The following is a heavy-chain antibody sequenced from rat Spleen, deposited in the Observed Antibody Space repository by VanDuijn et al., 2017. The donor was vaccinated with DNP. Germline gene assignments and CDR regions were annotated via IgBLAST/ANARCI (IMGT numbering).Heavy chain of an antibody. V-gene: IGHV2S12*01. CDR2: ISTGGDT. J-gene: IGHJ3*01. CDR3: ARSQGYYYDGSYYPFAY. CDR1: GFSLTSYG. Sequence: QVQLKESGPGLVQPSQTLSLTCTVSGFSLTSYGVSWVRQPPGKGLEWIAAISTGGDTYYHSPLKSRLSISRDTSKSQVFLKMDSVQTEDTAMYFCARSQGYYYDGSYYPFAYWGQGTLVTVSS. D-gene: IGHD1-12*02.